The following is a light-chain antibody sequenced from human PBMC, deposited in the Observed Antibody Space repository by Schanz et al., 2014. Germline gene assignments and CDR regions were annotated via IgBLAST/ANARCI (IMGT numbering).Light chain of an antibody. CDR1: QSVSSN. Sequence: EIVMTQSPATLSVSPGERATLSCRASQSVSSNLAWYQQKPGQAPRLLIYGASTRATAIPARFSGSGSGTEFTLTISSLQSEDFAVYYCLQNNTWPFTFGQGTRLE. J-gene: IGKJ5*01. CDR3: LQNNTWPFT. V-gene: IGKV3-15*01. CDR2: GAS.